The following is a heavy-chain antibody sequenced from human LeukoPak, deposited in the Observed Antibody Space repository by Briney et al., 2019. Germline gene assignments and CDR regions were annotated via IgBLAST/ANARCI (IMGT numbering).Heavy chain of an antibody. Sequence: ASVKDSCKASGYTFTSYGISWVRRAPGQGLEWMGWISAYNGNTNYAQKLQGRVTMTTDTSTSTAYMELRSLRSDDTAVYYCARVGEWELLSYFDYWGQGTLVTVSS. J-gene: IGHJ4*02. V-gene: IGHV1-18*01. CDR3: ARVGEWELLSYFDY. CDR2: ISAYNGNT. D-gene: IGHD1-26*01. CDR1: GYTFTSYG.